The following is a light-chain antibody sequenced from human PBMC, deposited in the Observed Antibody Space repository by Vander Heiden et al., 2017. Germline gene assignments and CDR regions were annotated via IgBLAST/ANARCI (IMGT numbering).Light chain of an antibody. CDR1: ESVSSSY. V-gene: IGKV3-20*01. J-gene: IGKJ3*01. CDR2: GAS. CDR3: QQYGSSTPFT. Sequence: EIESTQSPGTRSLSPGERATLSGRASESVSSSYLAWYQQKQRQAPSLLLYGASSRATGIPDRFSSSGSGTDFTLTISSLQPEDFAVYYCQQYGSSTPFTFGPGTKVDIK.